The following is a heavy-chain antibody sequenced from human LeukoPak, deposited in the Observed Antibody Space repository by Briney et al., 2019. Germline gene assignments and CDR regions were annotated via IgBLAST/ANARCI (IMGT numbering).Heavy chain of an antibody. J-gene: IGHJ4*02. CDR1: GFTLSRYS. Sequence: PGGSLRLSCAASGFTLSRYSINWVRQAPGKGLEWVSFISSSSYIYYADSVKGRFTISRDNAKNSLYLQMNSLRAEDTAVYYCARDYSSSWEIDYWGQGTLVTVSS. V-gene: IGHV3-21*01. D-gene: IGHD6-13*01. CDR2: ISSSSYI. CDR3: ARDYSSSWEIDY.